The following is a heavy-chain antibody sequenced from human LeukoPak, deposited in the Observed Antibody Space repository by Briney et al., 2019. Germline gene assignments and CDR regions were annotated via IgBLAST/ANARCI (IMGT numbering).Heavy chain of an antibody. CDR2: IYYSGST. Sequence: SETLSLTCTVSGGSISSYYWSWIRQPPGKGLEWFGYIYYSGSTNYNPSLKSRVTISVDTSKNQFSLKLSSVTAADTAVYYCARGDYGEDQNFDYWGQGTLVTVSS. CDR1: GGSISSYY. V-gene: IGHV4-59*12. J-gene: IGHJ4*02. D-gene: IGHD4-17*01. CDR3: ARGDYGEDQNFDY.